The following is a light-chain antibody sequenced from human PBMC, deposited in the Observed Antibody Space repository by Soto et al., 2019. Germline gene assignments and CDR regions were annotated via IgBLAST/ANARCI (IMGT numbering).Light chain of an antibody. Sequence: EVVLTQSPATLSVSPGEGATLSCRASQSLGNNLAWYQQPPGQAPRLLIYGASTRATGVPARFSGSGSGTEFTLPISSLQSEDLAVYYCQQYNNWPRSFGQGTKVEIK. CDR3: QQYNNWPRS. V-gene: IGKV3-15*01. J-gene: IGKJ1*01. CDR1: QSLGNN. CDR2: GAS.